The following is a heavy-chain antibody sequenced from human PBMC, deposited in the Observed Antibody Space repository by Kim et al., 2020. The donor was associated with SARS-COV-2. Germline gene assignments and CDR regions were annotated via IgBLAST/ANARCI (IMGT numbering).Heavy chain of an antibody. D-gene: IGHD3-9*01. CDR2: ISWDGGST. J-gene: IGHJ6*02. V-gene: IGHV3-43*01. CDR1: GFTFDDYT. Sequence: GGSLRLSCAASGFTFDDYTMHWVRQAPGKGLEWVSLISWDGGSTYYADSVKGRFTISRDNSKNSLYLQMNSLRTEDTALYYCAKETLRYYDILRGGYGMDVWGQGTTVTVSS. CDR3: AKETLRYYDILRGGYGMDV.